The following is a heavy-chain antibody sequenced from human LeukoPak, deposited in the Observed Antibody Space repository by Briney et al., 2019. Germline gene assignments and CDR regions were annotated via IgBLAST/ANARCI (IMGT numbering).Heavy chain of an antibody. CDR1: GFTFSIYA. CDR2: ISGSGGST. CDR3: ANTQYCSSTSCYRGLDY. Sequence: GGSLRLSCAASGFTFSIYAMSWVRQAPGKGLEWVSAISGSGGSTYYADSVKGRFTISRDNSKNTLYLQMNSLRAEDTAVYYCANTQYCSSTSCYRGLDYWGQGTLVTVSS. V-gene: IGHV3-23*01. D-gene: IGHD2-2*01. J-gene: IGHJ4*02.